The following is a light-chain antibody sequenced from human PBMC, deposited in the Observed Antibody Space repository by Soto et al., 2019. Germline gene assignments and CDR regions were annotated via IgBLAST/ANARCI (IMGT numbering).Light chain of an antibody. Sequence: ASQGIDSSFAWYQQKPGKAPKLLIYAASSLQSGVPSRFSGIVSRTDLTVTIMRSQHADFAAYSFPHPTATPRTIGEGTKVDI. J-gene: IGKJ1*01. CDR2: AAS. CDR3: PHPTATPRT. V-gene: IGKV1-9*01. CDR1: QGIDSS.